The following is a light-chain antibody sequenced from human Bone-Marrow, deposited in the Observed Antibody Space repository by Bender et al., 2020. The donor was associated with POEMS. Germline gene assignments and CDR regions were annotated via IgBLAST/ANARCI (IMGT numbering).Light chain of an antibody. CDR3: ASYTTSSTLI. V-gene: IGLV2-14*03. Sequence: QSALTQPASVSGSPGQSITIYCTGSSSDVGGYNYVSWYQQHPGRAPKLIISYVSSRPSGVSDRFSGYKSASTASLTISGLQAEDEADYYCASYTTSSTLIFGGGTKLTVL. CDR2: YVS. J-gene: IGLJ2*01. CDR1: SSDVGGYNY.